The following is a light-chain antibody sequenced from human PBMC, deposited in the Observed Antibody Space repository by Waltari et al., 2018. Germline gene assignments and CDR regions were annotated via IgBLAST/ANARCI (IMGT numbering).Light chain of an antibody. V-gene: IGLV2-23*03. CDR3: CSYAGSSTFPYV. Sequence: QSALTQPASVSGSPGQSITISCTGTSSDVGSYNLVSWYQQHPGKAPKLMMYEGNKRPSGVSNRFSGSKSGNTASLTISGLQAEDEADYYCCSYAGSSTFPYVFGTGTKVTVL. CDR1: SSDVGSYNL. CDR2: EGN. J-gene: IGLJ1*01.